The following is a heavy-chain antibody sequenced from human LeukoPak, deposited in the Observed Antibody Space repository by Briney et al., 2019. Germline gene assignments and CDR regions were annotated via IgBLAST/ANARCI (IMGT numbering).Heavy chain of an antibody. Sequence: GASVKVSCKTSGYSFTNYFMHWVRQAPGQGLEWMGWINPKSGGAYYAQKFQGRVTMTRDTSISTAYMELSRVTSDDTAVYYCASHPIVVVTGSFDYWGQGTLVTVSS. D-gene: IGHD2-21*02. CDR3: ASHPIVVVTGSFDY. CDR1: GYSFTNYF. CDR2: INPKSGGA. V-gene: IGHV1-2*02. J-gene: IGHJ4*02.